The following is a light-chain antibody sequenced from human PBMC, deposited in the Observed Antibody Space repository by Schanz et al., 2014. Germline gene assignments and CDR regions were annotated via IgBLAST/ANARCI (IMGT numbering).Light chain of an antibody. CDR1: SSDVGDYNY. CDR2: VVS. J-gene: IGLJ2*01. CDR3: SSYAGSNNLV. Sequence: QSALTQPPSASGSPGQSVTISCTGTSSDVGDYNYVSWYQQHPGKAPKLMIYVVSKRPSGVPDRFSGSKSGNTASLTVSGLQAEDEADYYCSSYAGSNNLVFGGGTKLTVL. V-gene: IGLV2-8*01.